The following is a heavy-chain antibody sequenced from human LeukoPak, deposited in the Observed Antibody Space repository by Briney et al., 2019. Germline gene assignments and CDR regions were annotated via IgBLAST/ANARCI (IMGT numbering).Heavy chain of an antibody. D-gene: IGHD6-19*01. CDR3: AVSSGWAFDY. CDR2: IKQDGSEK. CDR1: GFTFSSYA. J-gene: IGHJ4*02. Sequence: GGSLRLSCAASGFTFSSYAMHWVRQAPGKGLEWVANIKQDGSEKYYVDSVKGRFTISRDNAKNSLYLQMNSLRAEDTAVYYCAVSSGWAFDYWGQGTLVTVSS. V-gene: IGHV3-7*01.